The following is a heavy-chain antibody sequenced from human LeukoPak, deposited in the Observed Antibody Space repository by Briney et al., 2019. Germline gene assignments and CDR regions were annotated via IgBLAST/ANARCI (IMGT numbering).Heavy chain of an antibody. Sequence: SETLSLTCTVSGASISSSDYYWGWIRQPPGKGLEWIGSIYYSGSTYYNPSLKSRVTISVDTSKNQFPLKLSSVTAADTAVYYCARPAVLKVVNDAFDIWGQGTLVTVSS. D-gene: IGHD3-22*01. J-gene: IGHJ3*02. CDR3: ARPAVLKVVNDAFDI. CDR2: IYYSGST. V-gene: IGHV4-39*01. CDR1: GASISSSDYY.